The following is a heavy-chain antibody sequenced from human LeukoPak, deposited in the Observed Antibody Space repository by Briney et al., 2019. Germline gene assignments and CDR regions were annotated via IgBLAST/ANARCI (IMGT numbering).Heavy chain of an antibody. CDR1: GYTFSSYW. J-gene: IGHJ3*02. D-gene: IGHD3-16*01. CDR2: IYPGDSDT. CDR3: ARPLGSGGGYDAFDI. Sequence: GESLKISCKGSGYTFSSYWIGWVRQMPGKGLEWMGIIYPGDSDTRYSPSLQGQVTISVDTSIGTAYLQWSSLKASDTAIYYCARPLGSGGGYDAFDIWGQGTMVTVSS. V-gene: IGHV5-51*01.